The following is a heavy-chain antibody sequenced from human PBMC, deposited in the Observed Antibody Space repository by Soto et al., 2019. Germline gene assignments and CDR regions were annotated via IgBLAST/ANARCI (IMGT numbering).Heavy chain of an antibody. CDR2: ISSSSSTI. J-gene: IGHJ4*02. CDR3: ARDPPSIAGGLDY. CDR1: GFTFSSYS. Sequence: AGSLRLSCAASGFTFSSYSMNWVRQAPGKGLEWVSYISSSSSTIYYADSVKGRFTISRDNAKNSLYLQMNSLRAEDTAVYYCARDPPSIAGGLDYWGQGTLVTVSS. D-gene: IGHD6-6*01. V-gene: IGHV3-48*01.